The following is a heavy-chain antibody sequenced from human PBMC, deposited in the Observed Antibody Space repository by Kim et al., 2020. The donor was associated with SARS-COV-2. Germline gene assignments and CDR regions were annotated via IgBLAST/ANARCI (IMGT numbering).Heavy chain of an antibody. Sequence: HYVDPVKGLVTISRDNSKNTIFLQMNSLTPDDTAVYYCARRDFWSAYPFDFWGQGALVTVSS. CDR3: ARRDFWSAYPFDF. D-gene: IGHD3-3*01. V-gene: IGHV3-30*03. J-gene: IGHJ4*02.